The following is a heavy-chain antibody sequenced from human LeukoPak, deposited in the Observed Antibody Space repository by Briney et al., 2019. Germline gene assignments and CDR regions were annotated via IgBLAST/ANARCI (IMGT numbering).Heavy chain of an antibody. CDR1: GFTFSSYA. D-gene: IGHD3-22*01. V-gene: IGHV3-48*01. CDR3: AKDQVTIIVVAPMI. CDR2: ISSSSSTI. Sequence: GGSLRLSCAASGFTFSSYAMSWVRQAPGKGLEWVSYISSSSSTIYYADSVKGRFTISRDNAKNSLYLQMNSLRAEDTAVYYCAKDQVTIIVVAPMIWGQGTLVTVSS. J-gene: IGHJ4*02.